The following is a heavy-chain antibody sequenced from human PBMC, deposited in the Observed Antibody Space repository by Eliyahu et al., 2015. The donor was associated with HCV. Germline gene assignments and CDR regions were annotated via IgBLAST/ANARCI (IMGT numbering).Heavy chain of an antibody. D-gene: IGHD5-24*01. CDR2: IRSKANSYAT. J-gene: IGHJ3*02. CDR3: TRHVEMATIVAFDI. V-gene: IGHV3-73*01. CDR1: GFTFSGSA. Sequence: EVQLVESGGGLVQPGGSLKLSCAASGFTFSGSAMHWVRQASGKGLEWVGRIRSKANSYATAYAASVKGRFTISRDDSKNTAYLQMNSLKTEDTAVYYCTRHVEMATIVAFDIWGQGTMVTVSS.